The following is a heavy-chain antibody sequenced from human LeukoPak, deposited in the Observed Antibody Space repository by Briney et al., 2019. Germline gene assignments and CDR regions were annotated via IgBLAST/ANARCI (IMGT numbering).Heavy chain of an antibody. D-gene: IGHD3-16*01. CDR1: RFTFNTYG. CDR3: ARLTSPGAFDI. V-gene: IGHV3-64*01. CDR2: ISSTGGST. Sequence: GGSLGLSCAASRFTFNTYGIHWVRQAPGKGPEYVSGISSTGGSTYYANSVKGRFTISRDNSKNTLYLQMGSLRAEDMAVYYCARLTSPGAFDIWGQGTMVTVSS. J-gene: IGHJ3*02.